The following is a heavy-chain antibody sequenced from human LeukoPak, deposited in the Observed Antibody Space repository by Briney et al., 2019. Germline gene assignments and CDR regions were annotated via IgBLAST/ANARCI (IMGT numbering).Heavy chain of an antibody. CDR2: IEKDGSEI. D-gene: IGHD6-19*01. CDR1: GFTFSNYW. Sequence: GGSLRLSCAASGFTFSNYWMNWVRQAPGKGMEWVAIIEKDGSEILYVDSVKGRFTISRDNAKNSLYLQMNSLRAEDTAVYYCAGVAVAAFDYWGQGTLVTVSS. CDR3: AGVAVAAFDY. J-gene: IGHJ4*02. V-gene: IGHV3-7*01.